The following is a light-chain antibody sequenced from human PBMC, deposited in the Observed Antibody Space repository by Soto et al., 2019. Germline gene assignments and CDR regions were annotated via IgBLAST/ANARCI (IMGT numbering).Light chain of an antibody. Sequence: DIVMTQSPDSLAVSLGERATINCKSSQSVLYSSNNNNYLAWYQQKPGQPPKLLIYWASTRESGVPDRFSGSGSGTDFTLTINSLQAEDVAVYYCHQDFNLPWTFGQGTKVEIK. V-gene: IGKV4-1*01. CDR3: HQDFNLPWT. CDR2: WAS. J-gene: IGKJ1*01. CDR1: QSVLYSSNNNNY.